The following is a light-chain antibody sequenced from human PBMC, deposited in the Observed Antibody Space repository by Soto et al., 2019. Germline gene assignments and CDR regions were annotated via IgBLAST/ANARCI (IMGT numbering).Light chain of an antibody. J-gene: IGKJ1*01. CDR3: QQYADWPRT. V-gene: IGKV3-15*01. CDR2: DAS. CDR1: HSISTN. Sequence: EIVLTHSPATLSSSPGERATLSCRASHSISTNLAWYQQTNGQAPRILIYDASTRDTGIPARFSGRGSGTECTLPLSRLQSEDFEVYFCQQYADWPRTFGQGTKVDIK.